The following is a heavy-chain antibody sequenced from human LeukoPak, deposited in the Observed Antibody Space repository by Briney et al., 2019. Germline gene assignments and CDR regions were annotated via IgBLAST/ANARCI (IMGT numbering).Heavy chain of an antibody. D-gene: IGHD4-17*01. V-gene: IGHV3-7*01. CDR3: ASGARGTREGGDLYSFDY. CDR2: IKQDGSEK. J-gene: IGHJ4*02. CDR1: GFTFSSYW. Sequence: GGSLRLSCAASGFTFSSYWMCWVRQAPGKGLEWVANIKQDGSEKYYVDSVKGRFTISRDNAKNLLHLQLNSLRAEDTAVYYCASGARGTREGGDLYSFDYWGQGTLVTVSS.